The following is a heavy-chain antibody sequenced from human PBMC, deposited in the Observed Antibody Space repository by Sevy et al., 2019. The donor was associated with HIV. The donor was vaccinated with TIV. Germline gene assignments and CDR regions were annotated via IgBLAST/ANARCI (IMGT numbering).Heavy chain of an antibody. CDR2: VYYIGGT. V-gene: IGHV4-59*08. CDR3: ARRNDFAI. Sequence: SETLSLTCTVSGGSINSDHWNWIRQPPGKGLEWIGYVYYIGGTNYNPSLKNRVTISVDRTTNQFSLKLTSVTAADTAVYYCARRNDFAIWGQGTMVTVSS. CDR1: GGSINSDH. J-gene: IGHJ3*02.